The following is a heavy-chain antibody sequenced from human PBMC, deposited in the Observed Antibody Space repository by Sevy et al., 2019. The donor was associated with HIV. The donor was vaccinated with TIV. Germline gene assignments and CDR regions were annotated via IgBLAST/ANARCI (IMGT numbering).Heavy chain of an antibody. D-gene: IGHD3-10*01. V-gene: IGHV1-18*01. CDR2: IRAYNGNT. Sequence: ASVKVSCKASGYTFTSYGISWVRQAPGQGLEWMGWIRAYNGNTNYAQKLQGRVTMTTDTSTSTAYMELRSLRSDDTAVYYCARARFVTMVRGVAHAFDIWGQGTMVTVSS. J-gene: IGHJ3*02. CDR3: ARARFVTMVRGVAHAFDI. CDR1: GYTFTSYG.